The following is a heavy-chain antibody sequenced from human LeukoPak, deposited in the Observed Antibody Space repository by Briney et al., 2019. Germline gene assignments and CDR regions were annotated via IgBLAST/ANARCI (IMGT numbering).Heavy chain of an antibody. CDR1: GVSVTSDHYY. D-gene: IGHD6-13*01. CDR2: IYYTGST. J-gene: IGHJ5*02. Sequence: PSETLSLTCTVSGVSVTSDHYYWVWVRQHPGQGLEWIGYIYYTGSTSYNPSLKSRVTISVDRSKNQFSLKLISVTAADTAVYYCARHWQQMDPSPRFDPWGQGNLVTVSS. V-gene: IGHV4-39*01. CDR3: ARHWQQMDPSPRFDP.